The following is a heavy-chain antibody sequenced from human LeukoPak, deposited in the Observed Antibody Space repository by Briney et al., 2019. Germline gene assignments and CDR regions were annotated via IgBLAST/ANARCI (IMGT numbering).Heavy chain of an antibody. CDR1: GFSFSTDW. CDR3: ARGGSSFDI. CDR2: IKEDGSEK. J-gene: IGHJ3*02. V-gene: IGHV3-7*01. D-gene: IGHD1-1*01. Sequence: PGGSLRLSCAASGFSFSTDWMSWVRQALGKGLEWVANIKEDGSEKYYVDSVKGRFTISRDNAKNSLFLQMNSLRAEDTAVYHCARGGSSFDIWGQGTMVTVSS.